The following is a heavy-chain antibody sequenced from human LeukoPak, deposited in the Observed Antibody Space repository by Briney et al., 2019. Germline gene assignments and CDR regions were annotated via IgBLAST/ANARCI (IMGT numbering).Heavy chain of an antibody. Sequence: ASVKVSCKASGYTFTNYGISWVRQAPGQGLEWMGWVSGYNGNTKYSQKFQGRVTMTTDTSTSTAYMELSSLRSDDTAVYYCARGLPPRRNYDSNGYYSYCFDYWGQGTLVTVSS. CDR1: GYTFTNYG. V-gene: IGHV1-18*01. CDR2: VSGYNGNT. CDR3: ARGLPPRRNYDSNGYYSYCFDY. J-gene: IGHJ4*02. D-gene: IGHD3-22*01.